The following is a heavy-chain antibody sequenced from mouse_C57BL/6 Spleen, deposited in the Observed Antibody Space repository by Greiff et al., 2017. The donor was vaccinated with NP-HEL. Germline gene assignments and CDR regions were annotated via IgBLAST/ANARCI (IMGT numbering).Heavy chain of an antibody. CDR1: GYTFTDYY. CDR2: INPYNGGT. Sequence: EVQLQQSGPVLVKPGASVKMSCKASGYTFTDYYMNWVKQSHGKSLEWIGVINPYNGGTSYNQKFKGKATLTVDKSSSTAYMELNSLTSEDSAVYYCAREAAGDSSGYGAMDYWGQGTSVTVSS. J-gene: IGHJ4*01. D-gene: IGHD3-2*02. CDR3: AREAAGDSSGYGAMDY. V-gene: IGHV1-19*01.